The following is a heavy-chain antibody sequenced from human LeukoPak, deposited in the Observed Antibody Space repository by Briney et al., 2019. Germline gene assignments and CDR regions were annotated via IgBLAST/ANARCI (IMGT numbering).Heavy chain of an antibody. CDR2: ISSSSSYI. CDR1: GFTFSSYS. J-gene: IGHJ4*02. D-gene: IGHD1-14*01. V-gene: IGHV3-21*01. Sequence: GGSLRLSCAASGFTFSSYSMNWVRQAPGKGLEWVSSISSSSSYIYYADSVKGRFTISRDNAKNSLYLQMNSLRAEDTAVYYCARDLVPESYFDYWGQGTLVTVSS. CDR3: ARDLVPESYFDY.